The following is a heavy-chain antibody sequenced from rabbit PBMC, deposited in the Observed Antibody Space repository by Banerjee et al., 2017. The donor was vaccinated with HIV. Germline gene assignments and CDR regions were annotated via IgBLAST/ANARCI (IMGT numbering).Heavy chain of an antibody. CDR2: IYAGSSGST. D-gene: IGHD1-1*01. CDR1: GFTISSSYW. CDR3: VRDGAASSGFYPNL. Sequence: EESGGDLVKPEGSLTLTCTASGFTISSSYWICWFRQAPGKGPEWIACIYAGSSGSTYYASWAKGRFTISSHNAQNTLYLQLNSLTAADTATYFCVRDGAASSGFYPNLWGQGTLVTVS. V-gene: IGHV1S45*01. J-gene: IGHJ4*01.